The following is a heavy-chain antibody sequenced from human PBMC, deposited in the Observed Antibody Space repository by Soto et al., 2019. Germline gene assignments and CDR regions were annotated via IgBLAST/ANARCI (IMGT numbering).Heavy chain of an antibody. CDR3: ARIIVVVPAAIVDGFDP. CDR1: GGSISSYY. Sequence: QVQLQESGPGLVKPSETLSLTCTVSGGSISSYYWIWIRQPAGKGLEWIGRIYTSGSTNYNPSLKSRVPMSVETSKNQCSRKLSSVTAADTAVYYCARIIVVVPAAIVDGFDPWGQGTLVTVSS. J-gene: IGHJ5*02. V-gene: IGHV4-4*07. D-gene: IGHD2-2*02. CDR2: IYTSGST.